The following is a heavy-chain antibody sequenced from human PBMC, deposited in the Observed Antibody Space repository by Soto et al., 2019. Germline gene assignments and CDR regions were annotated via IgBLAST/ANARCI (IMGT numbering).Heavy chain of an antibody. J-gene: IGHJ3*02. CDR3: ETDLWRFMADIVVVPGKVGSAFDI. CDR1: GYTFTNYA. Sequence: ASVKVSCKASGYTFTNYAMHWVRQAPGQRIERMGWINAGNGNTKYSQKFQGRVTITRDTSASTAYMELSSLRAEVTAVYYCETDLWRFMADIVVVPGKVGSAFDIWAQGTMVTVS. D-gene: IGHD2-2*01. CDR2: INAGNGNT. V-gene: IGHV1-3*01.